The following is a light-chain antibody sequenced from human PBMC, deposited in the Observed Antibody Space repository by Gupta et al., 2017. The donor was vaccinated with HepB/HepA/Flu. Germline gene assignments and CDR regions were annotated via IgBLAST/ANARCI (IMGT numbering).Light chain of an antibody. V-gene: IGKV1-39*01. CDR3: QQGDSTPRT. Sequence: DIQMTHSPSSLSASVGDRVTITCRASQSISSYLNWYQQKPGNAPKLLIYAASSLQSGVPSRFSGSGSGTDFTLTISRLQPEDFATYYCQQGDSTPRTFGQGTKVEIK. CDR1: QSISSY. J-gene: IGKJ1*01. CDR2: AAS.